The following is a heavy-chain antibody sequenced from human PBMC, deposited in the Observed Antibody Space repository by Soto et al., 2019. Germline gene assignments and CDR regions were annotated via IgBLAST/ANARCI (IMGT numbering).Heavy chain of an antibody. CDR1: GFTFSSYA. CDR3: ARALYSELRRRNYYGMDV. CDR2: ISYDGSNK. Sequence: QVQLVESGGGVVQPGRSLRLSCAASGFTFSSYAMHWVRQAPGKGLEWVAVISYDGSNKYYADSVKGRFTISRDNSKNTLYLQMNSLRAEDTAEYYCARALYSELRRRNYYGMDVWGQGTTVTVSS. V-gene: IGHV3-30-3*01. J-gene: IGHJ6*02. D-gene: IGHD5-12*01.